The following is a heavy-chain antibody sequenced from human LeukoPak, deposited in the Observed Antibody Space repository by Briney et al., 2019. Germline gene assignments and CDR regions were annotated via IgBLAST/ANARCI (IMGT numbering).Heavy chain of an antibody. V-gene: IGHV3-30-3*01. CDR3: ARGDYYDSSGYEFSPWADYFDY. CDR1: GFTFSSYA. J-gene: IGHJ4*02. Sequence: PGGSLRLSCAASGFTFSSYAMHWVRQAPGKGLEWVAVISYDGSNKYYADSVKGRFTISRDNSKNTLYLQMNSLRAEDTAVYYCARGDYYDSSGYEFSPWADYFDYWGQGTLVTVSS. CDR2: ISYDGSNK. D-gene: IGHD3-22*01.